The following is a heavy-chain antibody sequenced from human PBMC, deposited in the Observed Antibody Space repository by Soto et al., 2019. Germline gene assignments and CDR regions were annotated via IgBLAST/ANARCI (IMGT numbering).Heavy chain of an antibody. D-gene: IGHD2-2*02. CDR1: GGSISSGGYY. CDR3: ASVTRTCISTSCYRYYYGMDV. Sequence: SETLSLTCTVSGGSISSGGYYWSWIRQHPGKGLEWIGYIYYSGSTNYNPSLKSRVTISVDTSKNQFSLKLSSVTAADTAVYYCASVTRTCISTSCYRYYYGMDVWGQGTTVTVSS. J-gene: IGHJ6*02. V-gene: IGHV4-61*08. CDR2: IYYSGST.